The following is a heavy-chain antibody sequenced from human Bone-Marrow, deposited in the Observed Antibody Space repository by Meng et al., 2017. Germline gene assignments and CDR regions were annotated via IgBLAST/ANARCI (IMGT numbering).Heavy chain of an antibody. CDR3: ARGPYYYDSSGPYYFDY. Sequence: QVQLQESGPGLVKPSQTLSLTCAVSGGSVSSGDYYWSWIRQHPRKGLEWIGYIYYSGSTYYNPSLKSRVTISVDKSKNQFSLKLSSVTAADTAVYYCARGPYYYDSSGPYYFDYWGQGTLVTVSS. CDR2: IYYSGST. V-gene: IGHV4-31*11. J-gene: IGHJ4*02. CDR1: GGSVSSGDYY. D-gene: IGHD3-22*01.